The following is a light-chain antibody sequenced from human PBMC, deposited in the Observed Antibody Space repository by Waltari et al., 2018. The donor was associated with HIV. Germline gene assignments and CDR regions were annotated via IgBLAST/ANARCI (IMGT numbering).Light chain of an antibody. J-gene: IGKJ4*01. CDR1: QSVSSSY. CDR3: QQYGSSLVT. Sequence: EIVLTQSPGTLSLSPGERATLSCRASQSVSSSYLAWYQQKPGQAPRLLIYGASSRATDIPDRFSGSGSGTDFTLTSSRLEPEDFAVYYCQQYGSSLVTFGGGTKVEIK. V-gene: IGKV3-20*01. CDR2: GAS.